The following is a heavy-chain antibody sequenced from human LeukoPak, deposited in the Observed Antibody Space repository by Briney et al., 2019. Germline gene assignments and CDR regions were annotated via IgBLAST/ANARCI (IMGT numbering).Heavy chain of an antibody. V-gene: IGHV4-30-2*01. J-gene: IGHJ6*03. CDR3: ARGGSCRAYYMDV. CDR2: IYDSGST. Sequence: SETLSLTCTVSGGSISSGGYYWSCIRQPPGKGRGWIGYIYDSGSTYYNPSLKSRVTISVDRSKNQFSLKLSSVTAADTAVYYCARGGSCRAYYMDVWGKGTTVTVSS. D-gene: IGHD2-15*01. CDR1: GGSISSGGYY.